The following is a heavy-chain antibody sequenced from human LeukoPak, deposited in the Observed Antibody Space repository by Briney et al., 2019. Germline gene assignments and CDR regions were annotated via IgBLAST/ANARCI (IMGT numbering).Heavy chain of an antibody. CDR1: GGTFSSYA. V-gene: IGHV1-69*04. J-gene: IGHJ5*02. Sequence: ASVKVSCKASGGTFSSYAISWVRQAPGQGLEWMGRIIPIFGIANYAQKFQGRVTITADKSTSTAYMELSSLRSEDTAVYYCARESCSSTSCYLSWFDPWGQGTLVTVSS. CDR2: IIPIFGIA. D-gene: IGHD2-2*01. CDR3: ARESCSSTSCYLSWFDP.